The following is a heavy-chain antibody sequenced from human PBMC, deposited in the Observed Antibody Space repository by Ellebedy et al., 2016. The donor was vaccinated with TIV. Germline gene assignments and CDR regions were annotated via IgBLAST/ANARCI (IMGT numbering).Heavy chain of an antibody. CDR3: ARDRTRCGGDCQTPARGGGMDV. CDR1: GGTFSSYA. V-gene: IGHV1-69*13. D-gene: IGHD2-21*02. CDR2: IIPIFGTA. J-gene: IGHJ6*02. Sequence: SVKVSXXASGGTFSSYAISWVRQAPGQGLEWMGGIIPIFGTANYAQKFQGRVTITADESTSTAYMELSSLRSEDTAVYYCARDRTRCGGDCQTPARGGGMDVWGQGTTVTVSS.